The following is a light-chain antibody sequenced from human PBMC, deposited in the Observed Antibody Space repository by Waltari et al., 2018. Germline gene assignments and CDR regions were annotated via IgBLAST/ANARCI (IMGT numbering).Light chain of an antibody. CDR1: QSVSNY. Sequence: EIVLTRPQATLSLSPGEGAALSCRASQSVSNYLAWYQQKPGQAPRLLIYDASKRATGIPARFSGSGSGTDFTLTISSLEPEDFAVYYCQQRSNWLTFGGGTKVEIK. CDR2: DAS. CDR3: QQRSNWLT. V-gene: IGKV3-11*01. J-gene: IGKJ4*01.